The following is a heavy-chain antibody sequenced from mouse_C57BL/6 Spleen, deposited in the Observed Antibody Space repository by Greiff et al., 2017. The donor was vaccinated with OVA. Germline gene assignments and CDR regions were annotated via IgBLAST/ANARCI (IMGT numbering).Heavy chain of an antibody. Sequence: EVMLVESGPGMVKPSQSLSLTCTVTGYSITSGYDWHWIRHFPGNKLEWMGYISYSGSTNYNPSLKSRISITHDTSKNHFFLKLNSVTTEDTATYYCARDDYDGPAFAYWGQGTLVTVSA. D-gene: IGHD2-4*01. CDR1: GYSITSGYD. CDR2: ISYSGST. J-gene: IGHJ3*01. CDR3: ARDDYDGPAFAY. V-gene: IGHV3-1*01.